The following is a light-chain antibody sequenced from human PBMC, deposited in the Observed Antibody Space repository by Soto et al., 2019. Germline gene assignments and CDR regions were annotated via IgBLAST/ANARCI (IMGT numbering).Light chain of an antibody. CDR2: ANN. CDR1: SSNIGPAYD. J-gene: IGLJ1*01. CDR3: QSYDSSLSGYV. Sequence: QSVLTQPPSVSGAPGQRVTISCTGSSSNIGPAYDVHWYQQLPGAGPKLLIYANNNRPSGVPDRFSGSKSGTSASLAITGLRAEDEADYYCQSYDSSLSGYVFGTGTKLTVL. V-gene: IGLV1-40*01.